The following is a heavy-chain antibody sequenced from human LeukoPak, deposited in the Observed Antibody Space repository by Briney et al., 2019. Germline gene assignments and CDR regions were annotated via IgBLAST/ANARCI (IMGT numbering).Heavy chain of an antibody. D-gene: IGHD6-19*01. CDR1: GFTFSSYA. J-gene: IGHJ4*02. CDR2: ISGSGSGGST. CDR3: AKLLAVTNSSHFNY. Sequence: PGGSLRLSCAASGFTFSSYAMSWVRQAPGKGLEWVSTISGSGSGGSTYYADSVKGRFTISRDNSKDTLYLQMNSLRAEDTAVYYCAKLLAVTNSSHFNYWGQGTLVTVSS. V-gene: IGHV3-23*01.